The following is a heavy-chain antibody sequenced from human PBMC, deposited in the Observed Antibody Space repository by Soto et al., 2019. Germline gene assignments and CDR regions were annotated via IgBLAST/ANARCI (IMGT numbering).Heavy chain of an antibody. Sequence: QVQLQESGPGLVKPSQTLSLTCTVSGGSISSGGYYWSWIRQHPGKGLEWIGYIYYSGNTYYNPSPXSXXTRSVDTSKNQFSLKLTSVTAADTAVYYCARSVFPWGQGTLVTVSS. J-gene: IGHJ5*02. CDR3: ARSVFP. CDR1: GGSISSGGYY. CDR2: IYYSGNT. V-gene: IGHV4-31*03.